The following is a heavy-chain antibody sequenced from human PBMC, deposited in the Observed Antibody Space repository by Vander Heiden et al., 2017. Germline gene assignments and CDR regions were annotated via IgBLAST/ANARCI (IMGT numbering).Heavy chain of an antibody. D-gene: IGHD3-22*01. J-gene: IGHJ3*02. CDR2: IKQDGSEK. Sequence: EVQLVESGGGLVQPGGSLRLSGAASGFTFSSYWMSWVRQAPAKGLEWVANIKQDGSEKYYVDSVKGRFTISRDNAKNSLYLQMNSLRAEDTAVYYCARDDYDSSGYQEINAFDIWGQGTMVTVSS. CDR1: GFTFSSYW. CDR3: ARDDYDSSGYQEINAFDI. V-gene: IGHV3-7*01.